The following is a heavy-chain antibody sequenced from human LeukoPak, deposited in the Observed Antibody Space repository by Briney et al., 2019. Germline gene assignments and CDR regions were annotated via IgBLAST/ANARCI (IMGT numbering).Heavy chain of an antibody. CDR1: GFTFSSYA. J-gene: IGHJ5*02. D-gene: IGHD2-2*01. Sequence: GGSLRLSCAASGFTFSSYAMSWARQAPGKGLEWVSAISGSGGSTYYADSVKGRFTISRDNSKNTLYLQMNSLRAEDTAVYYCARLGYCSSTSCYQSGFDPWGQGTLVTVSS. CDR2: ISGSGGST. CDR3: ARLGYCSSTSCYQSGFDP. V-gene: IGHV3-23*01.